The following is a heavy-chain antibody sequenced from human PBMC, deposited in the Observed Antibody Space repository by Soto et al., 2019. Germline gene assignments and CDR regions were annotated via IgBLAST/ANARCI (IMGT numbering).Heavy chain of an antibody. Sequence: QITLNESGPTVVTPTETLTLTCRFSGSSLTTSGVGVGWIRQSLGKAPEWLALIYWDDDKRYSASLKSRLTITKDTSKTQVVLTVSDLDPTDTATYYCAHRVLRTVFGLVTTTAIYFDFWGQGTPVAVSS. D-gene: IGHD3-3*01. CDR1: GSSLTTSGVG. CDR2: IYWDDDK. J-gene: IGHJ4*02. V-gene: IGHV2-5*02. CDR3: AHRVLRTVFGLVTTTAIYFDF.